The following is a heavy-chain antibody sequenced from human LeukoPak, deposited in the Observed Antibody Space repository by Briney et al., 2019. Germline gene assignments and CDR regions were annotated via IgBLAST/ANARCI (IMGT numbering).Heavy chain of an antibody. CDR3: AKGYSSSWPYYFDY. CDR2: ISGSGGST. Sequence: TGGSLRLSCAASGFTFSSYAMSWVRQAPGKGLEWVSAISGSGGSTYYADSVKGRFTISRDNSKNTLYLQMNSLRAEDTAVYSCAKGYSSSWPYYFDYWGRGTLVTVSS. V-gene: IGHV3-23*01. CDR1: GFTFSSYA. J-gene: IGHJ4*02. D-gene: IGHD6-13*01.